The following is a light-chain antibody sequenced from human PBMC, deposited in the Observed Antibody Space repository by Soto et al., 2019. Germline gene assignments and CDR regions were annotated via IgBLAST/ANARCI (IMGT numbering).Light chain of an antibody. CDR1: TGPVTGGHY. CDR2: DTD. Sequence: QAVVTQEPSLNVSPGGTVTLTCASSTGPVTGGHYPYWFQQKPGQAPRTLIYDTDNRYSWTPARFSGSLLGGKGALTLSGAQPEDEAEYYCLLSYTGSRGVFGTGTKLTVL. V-gene: IGLV7-46*01. J-gene: IGLJ1*01. CDR3: LLSYTGSRGV.